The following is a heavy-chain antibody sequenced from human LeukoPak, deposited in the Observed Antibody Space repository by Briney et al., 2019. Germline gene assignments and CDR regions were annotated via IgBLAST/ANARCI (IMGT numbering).Heavy chain of an antibody. V-gene: IGHV3-30-3*01. Sequence: GGSLRLSCAASGFTLSSYAMHWVRQAPGRGLEWVAVISYDGSNKYYADSVKGRFTISRDNSKNTLYLQMNSLRAEDTAVYYCAGTPHWGQGTLVTVSS. J-gene: IGHJ4*02. CDR2: ISYDGSNK. CDR1: GFTLSSYA. D-gene: IGHD1-1*01. CDR3: AGTPH.